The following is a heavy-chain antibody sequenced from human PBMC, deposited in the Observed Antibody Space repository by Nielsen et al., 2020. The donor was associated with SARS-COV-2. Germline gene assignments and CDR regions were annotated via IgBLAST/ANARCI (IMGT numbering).Heavy chain of an antibody. V-gene: IGHV4-39*01. CDR3: ARGRKLGYGYYYYGMDV. Sequence: SETLSLTCTVSGGSISSSSYYWGWIRQPPGKGLEWIGSIYYSGSTYYNPSLKSRVTISVDTSKNQFSLKLSSVTAADTAVYYCARGRKLGYGYYYYGMDVWGQGTTVTVSS. CDR2: IYYSGST. J-gene: IGHJ6*02. CDR1: GGSISSSSYY. D-gene: IGHD2-15*01.